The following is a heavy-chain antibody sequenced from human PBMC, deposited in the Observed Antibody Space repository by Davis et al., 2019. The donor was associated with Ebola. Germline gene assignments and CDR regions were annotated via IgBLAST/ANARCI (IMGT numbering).Heavy chain of an antibody. J-gene: IGHJ3*02. CDR3: ASTPAAGTAFHI. V-gene: IGHV3-30*04. CDR2: LSYDGVNK. Sequence: PGGSLSLSCAASGFSLTNYAMHWVRQGPGKGLEWVAVLSYDGVNKYYADSVKGRFTISRDNSKNTLYGQMNSLRDEDTAVYYCASTPAAGTAFHIWGQGTMVTVSS. D-gene: IGHD6-13*01. CDR1: GFSLTNYA.